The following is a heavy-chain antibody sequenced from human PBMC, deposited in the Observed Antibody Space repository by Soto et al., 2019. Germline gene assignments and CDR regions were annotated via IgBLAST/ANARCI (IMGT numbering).Heavy chain of an antibody. CDR1: GGSFSNFA. J-gene: IGHJ3*01. Sequence: QVPLVHSGPEVKTPGSSVKVSCKSSGGSFSNFAFNWVRLAPGQGLKWMGAIIPLYRTPNYAPAFQGRATITADEVTFTTYLELRSLRPDDAAVYFCATPSKARPGRFDALDVWGLGTLVSVSS. CDR2: IIPLYRTP. CDR3: ATPSKARPGRFDALDV. D-gene: IGHD6-6*01. V-gene: IGHV1-69*01.